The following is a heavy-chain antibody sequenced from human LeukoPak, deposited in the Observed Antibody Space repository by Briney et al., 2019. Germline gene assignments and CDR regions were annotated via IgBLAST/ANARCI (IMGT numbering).Heavy chain of an antibody. CDR2: FDPEDGET. Sequence: VASVKVSCKVSGYTLTELSMHWVRQAPGKGLEWMGGFDPEDGETIYAQKFQGRVTMTRDTSISTAYMGLSRLRSDDTAVYYCARGGGLRYFDWLSRRFDPWGQGTLVTISS. CDR1: GYTLTELS. D-gene: IGHD3-9*01. CDR3: ARGGGLRYFDWLSRRFDP. V-gene: IGHV1-24*01. J-gene: IGHJ5*02.